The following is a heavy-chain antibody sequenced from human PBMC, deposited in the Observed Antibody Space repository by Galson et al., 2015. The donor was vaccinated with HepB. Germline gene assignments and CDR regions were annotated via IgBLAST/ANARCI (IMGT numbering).Heavy chain of an antibody. CDR2: IIVRGGST. J-gene: IGHJ4*02. Sequence: SLRLSCAASGFTFRNYGMNWVRQAPGKGLEWVSSIIVRGGSTYYADSVKGRFTISRDNSRNTLYLQMNSLRAEDPAVYYCAKGDAVAYFDYWGQGTLVTVSS. CDR1: GFTFRNYG. CDR3: AKGDAVAYFDY. D-gene: IGHD6-19*01. V-gene: IGHV3-23*01.